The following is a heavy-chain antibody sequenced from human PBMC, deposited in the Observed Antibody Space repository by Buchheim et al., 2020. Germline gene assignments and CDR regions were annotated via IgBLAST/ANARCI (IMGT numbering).Heavy chain of an antibody. CDR2: INHSGST. J-gene: IGHJ4*02. Sequence: QVQLQQWGAGLLKPSETLSLTCAVYGGSFSGYYWSWIRQPPGKGLEWIGEINHSGSTNYNPSLKSRVTISVDTSKNQFSLKLSSVTAADTAVYYCARAATKYSSGWYYFDYWGQGTL. CDR3: ARAATKYSSGWYYFDY. D-gene: IGHD6-19*01. CDR1: GGSFSGYY. V-gene: IGHV4-34*01.